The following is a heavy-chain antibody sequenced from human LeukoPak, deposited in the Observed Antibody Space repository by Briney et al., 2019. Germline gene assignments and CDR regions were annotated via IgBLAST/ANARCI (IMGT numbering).Heavy chain of an antibody. CDR1: GGTFISYA. CDR3: ARAETLLWFGDV. D-gene: IGHD3-10*01. Sequence: GASVKVSCKASGGTFISYAISWVRQAPGQGLEWMGRIIPIFGTANYAQKFQGRVTITADESTSTAYMELSSLRSEDTAVYYCARAETLLWFGDVWGKGTTVTVSS. J-gene: IGHJ6*04. CDR2: IIPIFGTA. V-gene: IGHV1-69*15.